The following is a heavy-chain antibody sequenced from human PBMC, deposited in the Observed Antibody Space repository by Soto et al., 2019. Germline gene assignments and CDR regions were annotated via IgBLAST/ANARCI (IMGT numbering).Heavy chain of an antibody. CDR2: IIPIFGTA. Sequence: SVKVSCKASGGTFSSYAISWVRQAPGQGLEWMGGIIPIFGTANYAQKFQGRVTITADESTSTAYMELSSLRSEDTAVYYCACSSSWYGSRFDPWGQGTLVTVSS. CDR3: ACSSSWYGSRFDP. D-gene: IGHD6-13*01. V-gene: IGHV1-69*13. CDR1: GGTFSSYA. J-gene: IGHJ5*02.